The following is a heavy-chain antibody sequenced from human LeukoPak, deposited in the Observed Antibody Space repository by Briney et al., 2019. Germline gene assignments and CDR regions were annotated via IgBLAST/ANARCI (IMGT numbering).Heavy chain of an antibody. CDR1: GGSISSYY. CDR2: IYTSGST. Sequence: SETLSLTCTVSGGSISSYYWSWIRQPAGKGLEWIGRIYTSGSTNYNPSLKSRVTMSVDTSKNQFSLKLSSVTAADTAVYYCARDFHSWISYGAGTLHHWAQRPLVTVSS. V-gene: IGHV4-4*07. CDR3: ARDFHSWISYGAGTLHH. J-gene: IGHJ5*02. D-gene: IGHD3-10*01.